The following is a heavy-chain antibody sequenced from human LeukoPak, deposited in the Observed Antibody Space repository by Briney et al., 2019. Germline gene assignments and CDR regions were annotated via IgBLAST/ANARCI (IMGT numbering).Heavy chain of an antibody. CDR3: AKTLEWLSLNDAFDI. CDR1: GFTFSSYG. Sequence: GRSLRLSCAASGFTFSSYGTHWVRQAPGKGLEWVAVISYDGSNKYYADSVKGRFTISRDNSKNTLYLQMNSLRAEDTAVYYCAKTLEWLSLNDAFDIWGQGTMVTVSS. J-gene: IGHJ3*02. CDR2: ISYDGSNK. V-gene: IGHV3-30*18. D-gene: IGHD3-3*01.